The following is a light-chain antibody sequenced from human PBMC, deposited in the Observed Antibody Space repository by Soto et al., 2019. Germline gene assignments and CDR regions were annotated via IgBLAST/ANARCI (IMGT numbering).Light chain of an antibody. CDR2: GAS. CDR1: QSVSSSY. J-gene: IGKJ1*01. V-gene: IGKV3-20*01. Sequence: EIVLTQSPGTLSLSPGERATLSCRASQSVSSSYLAWYQQKPGQAPRLLIYGASSRATGIPDRFSGSGSGTDLNLTISRLEPEDFAVYYCQQYGSSPPWTFGQGTKVDIK. CDR3: QQYGSSPPWT.